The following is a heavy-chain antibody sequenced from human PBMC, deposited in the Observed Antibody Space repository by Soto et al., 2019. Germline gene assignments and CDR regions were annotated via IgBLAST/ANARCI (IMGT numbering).Heavy chain of an antibody. Sequence: QLQLQESGPGLVKPSETLSLTCTVSGGSISGGTYYWGWIRQPPGKGLEWIGSFSYSGSTYYNPSLQSRVTISVDTSKNQFSLKLSAVTATDTAVYYCARRGAVAGTIDYWGQGTLVTVSS. CDR3: ARRGAVAGTIDY. CDR1: GGSISGGTYY. CDR2: FSYSGST. J-gene: IGHJ4*02. V-gene: IGHV4-39*01. D-gene: IGHD6-19*01.